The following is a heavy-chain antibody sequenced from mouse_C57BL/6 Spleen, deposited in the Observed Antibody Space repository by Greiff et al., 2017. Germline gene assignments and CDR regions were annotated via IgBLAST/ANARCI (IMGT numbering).Heavy chain of an antibody. V-gene: IGHV5-17*01. D-gene: IGHD1-2*01. CDR3: ARPHYFYYFDY. Sequence: GVEWVAYISSGSSTIYYADTVKGRFTISRDNAKNTLFLQMTSLRSEDTAMYYCARPHYFYYFDYWGQGTTLTVSS. CDR2: ISSGSSTI. J-gene: IGHJ2*01.